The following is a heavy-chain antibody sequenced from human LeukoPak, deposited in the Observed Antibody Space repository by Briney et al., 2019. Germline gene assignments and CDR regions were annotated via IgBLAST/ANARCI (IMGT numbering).Heavy chain of an antibody. D-gene: IGHD3-10*01. CDR1: GFTFSSYG. CDR3: AKDATMVRGVADFIDY. Sequence: GGSLRLSCAASGFTFSSYGMHWVRQAPGKGLERVAFIRYDGSNKYYADSVKGRFTISRDNSKNTLYLQMNSLRAEDTAVYYCAKDATMVRGVADFIDYWGQGTLVTVSS. CDR2: IRYDGSNK. V-gene: IGHV3-30*02. J-gene: IGHJ4*02.